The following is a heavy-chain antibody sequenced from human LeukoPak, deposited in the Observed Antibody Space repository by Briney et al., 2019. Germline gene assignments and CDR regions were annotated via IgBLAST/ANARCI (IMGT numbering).Heavy chain of an antibody. V-gene: IGHV3-66*01. CDR2: IYTDGST. J-gene: IGHJ4*02. CDR3: AGGGNSFYFDY. Sequence: GGSLRLSCAASGFTVSSNYMSWVRQAPGKGLEWVSVIYTDGSTNYADSVKGRVTISRDNSKNMLFLQMNSLRAEDTAVYYCAGGGNSFYFDYWGQGTLVTVSS. D-gene: IGHD4-23*01. CDR1: GFTVSSNY.